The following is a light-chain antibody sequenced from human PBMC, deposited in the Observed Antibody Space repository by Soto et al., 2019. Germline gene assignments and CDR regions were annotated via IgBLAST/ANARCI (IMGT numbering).Light chain of an antibody. CDR3: QQSYSSLILT. V-gene: IGKV1-39*01. CDR2: AAS. Sequence: DLQMTQSPSSLSASVGDRVTITCRASQSISNYLNWYQQKPGKAPKLLIYAASRLQSGVPSRFSGSGSGTDFTLNISSLQPEDFATYYCQQSYSSLILTFGPGTKVDIK. J-gene: IGKJ3*01. CDR1: QSISNY.